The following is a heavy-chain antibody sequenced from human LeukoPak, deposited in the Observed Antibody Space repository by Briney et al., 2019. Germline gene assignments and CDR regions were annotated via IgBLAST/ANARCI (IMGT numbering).Heavy chain of an antibody. Sequence: SETLSLTCTVSGGSISSYYWSWIRQPPGKGLEWIGYIYYSGSTNYNPSLKSRVTISVDTSKNQFSLKLSSVTAAYTAVYYCARVVAAAGTFIDYWGQGTLVTVSS. CDR3: ARVVAAAGTFIDY. D-gene: IGHD6-13*01. CDR1: GGSISSYY. V-gene: IGHV4-59*01. CDR2: IYYSGST. J-gene: IGHJ4*02.